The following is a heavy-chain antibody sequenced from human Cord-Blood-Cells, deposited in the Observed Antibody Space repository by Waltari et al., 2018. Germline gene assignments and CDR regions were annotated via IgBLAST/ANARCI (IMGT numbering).Heavy chain of an antibody. CDR1: GYTCTSYD. CDR2: MNPNSGNT. CDR3: ARGEDIVVVPAPLGAFDI. J-gene: IGHJ3*02. Sequence: QVQLVQSGAEVKKPGASVKVSCKASGYTCTSYDINWVRQATGQGLEWMGWMNPNSGNTGYAQKFQGRVTITRNTSISTAYMELSSLRSEDTAVYYCARGEDIVVVPAPLGAFDIWGQGTMVTVSS. D-gene: IGHD2-2*01. V-gene: IGHV1-8*03.